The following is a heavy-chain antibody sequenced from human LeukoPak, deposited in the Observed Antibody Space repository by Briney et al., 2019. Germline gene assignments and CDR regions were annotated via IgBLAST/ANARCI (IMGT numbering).Heavy chain of an antibody. V-gene: IGHV3-30-3*01. CDR3: ASPQPLWWQTFYYYYGMDV. CDR2: ISYDGSNK. CDR1: GFTFSSYA. D-gene: IGHD4/OR15-4a*01. Sequence: GGSLRLSCAASGFTFSSYATHWVRQAPGKGLEWVAVISYDGSNKYYADSVKGRFTISRDNSKNTLYLQMNSLRAEDTAVYYCASPQPLWWQTFYYYYGMDVWGQGTTVTVSS. J-gene: IGHJ6*02.